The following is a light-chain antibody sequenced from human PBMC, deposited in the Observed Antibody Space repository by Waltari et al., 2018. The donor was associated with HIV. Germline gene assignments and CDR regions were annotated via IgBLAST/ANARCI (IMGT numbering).Light chain of an antibody. J-gene: IGLJ3*02. CDR2: DVN. CDR3: LLFVSGSWV. Sequence: QTVVTQEPSFSVSPGGTVTLTCALTSGSVSTGHFPNWYRQAPGQSPRTLMYDVNSRSSGVPDRFSGPITGGKAVLTITGAQADDECVYYCLLFVSGSWVFGGGTKVTV. CDR1: SGSVSTGHF. V-gene: IGLV8-61*01.